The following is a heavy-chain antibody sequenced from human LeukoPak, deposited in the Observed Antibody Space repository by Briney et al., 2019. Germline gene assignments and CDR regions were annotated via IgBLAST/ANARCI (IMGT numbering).Heavy chain of an antibody. V-gene: IGHV3-30*18. Sequence: GGSLRLSCAASGFTFSSYGMHGVCEAPGKGVERVAVISYDGSNKYYADSVKGRFTISRDNSKNTLYLQMNSLRAEDTAVYYCAKGSTTVTTFVAFDIWGQGTMVTVSS. CDR2: ISYDGSNK. CDR1: GFTFSSYG. J-gene: IGHJ3*02. D-gene: IGHD4-17*01. CDR3: AKGSTTVTTFVAFDI.